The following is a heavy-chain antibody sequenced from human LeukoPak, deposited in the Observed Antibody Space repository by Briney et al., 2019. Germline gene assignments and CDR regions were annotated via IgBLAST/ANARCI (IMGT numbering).Heavy chain of an antibody. Sequence: SETLSLTCAVSGGSISSGGYSWGWIRQPPGKGLEWIGYIYHSGSTYYNPSLKSRVTISVDTSKNQFSLKLNSVTAADTAVYYCARHYVSVRGGSSFDYWGQGTLVTVSS. CDR2: IYHSGST. V-gene: IGHV4-30-2*01. J-gene: IGHJ4*02. D-gene: IGHD3-16*01. CDR1: GGSISSGGYS. CDR3: ARHYVSVRGGSSFDY.